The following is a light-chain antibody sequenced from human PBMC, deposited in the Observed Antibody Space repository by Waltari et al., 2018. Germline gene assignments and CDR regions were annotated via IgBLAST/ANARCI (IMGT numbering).Light chain of an antibody. CDR3: AGWDDTLNGPL. V-gene: IGLV1-44*01. CDR2: RNN. CDR1: SSNIGSNA. J-gene: IGLJ1*01. Sequence: QSVLTQPPSASGTPGQRVTISCSGGSSNIGSNAVSWYQQLPGAAPKVLIPRNNQRPSRGPDRFSGSKSGTSASLAISGLQSEDEADYYCAGWDDTLNGPLFGTGTKVTVL.